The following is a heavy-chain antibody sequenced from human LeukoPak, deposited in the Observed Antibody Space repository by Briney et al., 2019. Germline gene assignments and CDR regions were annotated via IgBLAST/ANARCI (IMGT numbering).Heavy chain of an antibody. J-gene: IGHJ4*02. Sequence: GGSLRLSCAASGFTFSSYSMNWVRQAPGKGLEWVSSISSSSSYIYYADSVKGRFTISRDNAKNSLYLQMNSLRAEDTAVYYCARDRSYSSSWTHQRSFDYWGQGTLVTVSS. D-gene: IGHD6-13*01. CDR2: ISSSSSYI. V-gene: IGHV3-21*01. CDR1: GFTFSSYS. CDR3: ARDRSYSSSWTHQRSFDY.